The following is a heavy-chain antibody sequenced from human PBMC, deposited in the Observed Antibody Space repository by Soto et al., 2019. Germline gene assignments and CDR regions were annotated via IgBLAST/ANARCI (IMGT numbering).Heavy chain of an antibody. CDR1: GGSISSGGYY. J-gene: IGHJ6*03. V-gene: IGHV4-31*03. CDR3: ARELSPNDYGDRSSVSYYYMDV. CDR2: VDYSGST. D-gene: IGHD4-17*01. Sequence: SETLSLTCTVSGGSISSGGYYWSGIRQHPGKGLEWIGDVDYSGSTYYNPCLKSRVTISVDTSKNQFSLKLSSVTAADTAVYYCARELSPNDYGDRSSVSYYYMDVWGKGTTVTVSS.